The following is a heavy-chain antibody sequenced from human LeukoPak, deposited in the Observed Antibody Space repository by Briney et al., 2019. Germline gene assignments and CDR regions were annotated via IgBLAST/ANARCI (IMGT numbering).Heavy chain of an antibody. CDR1: GGSISSSSYY. Sequence: PSETLSLTCTVSGGSISSSSYYWGWIRQPPGKGLEWIGSIYYSGSTYYNPSLKSRVTISVDTSKNQFSLKLSSVTAADTAVYYCARSTTSWYGNWFDPWGQGTLVTVYS. V-gene: IGHV4-39*07. J-gene: IGHJ5*02. CDR2: IYYSGST. CDR3: ARSTTSWYGNWFDP. D-gene: IGHD6-13*01.